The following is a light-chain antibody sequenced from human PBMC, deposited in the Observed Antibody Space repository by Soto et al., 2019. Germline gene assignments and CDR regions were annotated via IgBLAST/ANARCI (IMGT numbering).Light chain of an antibody. CDR3: HQYGSAPWT. CDR2: GAS. Sequence: EIVLTQSPGTLSLSRGERGALSCRASQSVSSNYVAWYQQKPGQAPRLLISGASNRATGTPDRFRGSGSGTDSTLTITRLEPEDFAVYYCHQYGSAPWTFGQGTKVDIK. J-gene: IGKJ1*01. CDR1: QSVSSNY. V-gene: IGKV3-20*01.